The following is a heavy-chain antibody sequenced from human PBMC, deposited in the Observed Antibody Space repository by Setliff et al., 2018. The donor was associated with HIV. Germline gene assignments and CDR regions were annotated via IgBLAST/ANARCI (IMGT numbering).Heavy chain of an antibody. CDR3: AVPSQDSNGWSPFDY. CDR2: IEQDGSEK. J-gene: IGHJ4*02. CDR1: GFTFSGFW. D-gene: IGHD6-19*01. Sequence: GGSLRLSCAASGFTFSGFWMSWVRQAPGKGLEWVANIEQDGSEKYYVDSVKGRFSISRDNANNSLYLHMDSLRAEDTAIYYCAVPSQDSNGWSPFDYWGQGTLVTVSS. V-gene: IGHV3-7*01.